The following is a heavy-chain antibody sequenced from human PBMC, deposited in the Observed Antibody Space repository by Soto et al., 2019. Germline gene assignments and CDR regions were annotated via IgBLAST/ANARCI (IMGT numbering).Heavy chain of an antibody. J-gene: IGHJ4*02. CDR3: ATTHGYCSGGSCYTFDY. D-gene: IGHD2-15*01. CDR2: FDPEDGET. CDR1: GYTLTELS. V-gene: IGHV1-24*01. Sequence: ASVKVSCKVSGYTLTELSMHWVRQAPGKGLEWMGGFDPEDGETIYAQKFQGRVTMTEDTSTDTAYMELSSLRSEDTAVYYCATTHGYCSGGSCYTFDYWGQGTLVTVSS.